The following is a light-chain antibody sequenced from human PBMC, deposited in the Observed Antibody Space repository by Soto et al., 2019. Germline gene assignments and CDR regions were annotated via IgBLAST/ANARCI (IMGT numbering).Light chain of an antibody. J-gene: IGLJ1*01. V-gene: IGLV2-11*01. CDR2: DVT. CDR1: SSDIGGYNY. Sequence: QSALTQPRSVSGSPGQSVTISCTGTSSDIGGYNYVSWYQQHPGKAPKLMIFDVTKRPSGVPDRFSGSTSGNTASLTISGLLAEDEADYYCCSYAGSYSYVFGTGTKV. CDR3: CSYAGSYSYV.